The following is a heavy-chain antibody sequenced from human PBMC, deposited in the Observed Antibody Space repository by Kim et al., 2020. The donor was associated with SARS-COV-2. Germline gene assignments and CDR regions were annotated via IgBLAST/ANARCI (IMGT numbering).Heavy chain of an antibody. CDR3: VKDFASWNYGDY. Sequence: YYAGSVKGRFTISRDNSKNTLYLQMSSLRAEDTAVYYCVKDFASWNYGDYWGQGTLVTVSS. D-gene: IGHD6-13*01. V-gene: IGHV3-64D*09. J-gene: IGHJ4*02.